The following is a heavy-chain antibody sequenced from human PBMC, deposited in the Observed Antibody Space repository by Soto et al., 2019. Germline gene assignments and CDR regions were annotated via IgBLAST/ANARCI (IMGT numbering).Heavy chain of an antibody. J-gene: IGHJ3*02. V-gene: IGHV1-18*01. Sequence: ASVKVSCKASGYTFTSYGITWVRQAPGEGLEWMGWISAYNGDTNYAQKLQGRVTMTTDTSTSTAYMELRSLRSDDTAVYYCGRNYYDSSGYYNRAFDIWGQGIMVTVSS. CDR1: GYTFTSYG. CDR2: ISAYNGDT. CDR3: GRNYYDSSGYYNRAFDI. D-gene: IGHD3-22*01.